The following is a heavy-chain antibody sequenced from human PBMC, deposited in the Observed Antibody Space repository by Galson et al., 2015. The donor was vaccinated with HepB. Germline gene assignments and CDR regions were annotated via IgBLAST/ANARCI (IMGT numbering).Heavy chain of an antibody. Sequence: SETLSLTCTVSGGSISSSYWSWIRQPAGKGLEWIGRIYTSGSTNYNPSLKSRVTMSVDTSKNQFSLKLSSVTAADTAVYYCARVIAAAGDFDYWGQGTLVTVSS. CDR1: GGSISSSY. CDR3: ARVIAAAGDFDY. V-gene: IGHV4-4*07. J-gene: IGHJ4*02. D-gene: IGHD6-13*01. CDR2: IYTSGST.